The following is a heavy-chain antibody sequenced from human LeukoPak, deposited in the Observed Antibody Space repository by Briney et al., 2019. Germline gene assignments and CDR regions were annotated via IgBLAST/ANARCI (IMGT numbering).Heavy chain of an antibody. Sequence: SETLSLTCTVSGVSISSYYWSWIRQPPGKGLEWVGYIYYSGSTNYNPSLKSRVTISVDTSKNQFSLKLNSVTAADTAVDYCARAVLIWFGESPYYFDYWGQGTLVTVSS. CDR1: GVSISSYY. V-gene: IGHV4-59*01. J-gene: IGHJ4*02. D-gene: IGHD3-10*01. CDR3: ARAVLIWFGESPYYFDY. CDR2: IYYSGST.